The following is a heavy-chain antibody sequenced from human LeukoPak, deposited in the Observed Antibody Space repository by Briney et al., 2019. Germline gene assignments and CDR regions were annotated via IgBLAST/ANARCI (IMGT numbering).Heavy chain of an antibody. Sequence: PSETLSLTCTVSGGSISSYYWGWIRQSPGKGLEWIGSTSHSDSPYYNPSLESRVTISLDTSRNQFSLKLTSVTAADTAVYYCARDFGETSLPNWFDPWGQGTLVIVSS. CDR3: ARDFGETSLPNWFDP. D-gene: IGHD3-16*01. CDR2: TSHSDSP. V-gene: IGHV4-39*07. J-gene: IGHJ5*02. CDR1: GGSISSYY.